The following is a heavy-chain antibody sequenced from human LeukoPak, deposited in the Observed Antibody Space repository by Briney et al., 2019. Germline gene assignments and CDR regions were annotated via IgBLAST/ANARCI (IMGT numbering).Heavy chain of an antibody. CDR1: RFTFSTYW. CDR3: ARVFRADYGDLGAY. V-gene: IGHV3-74*01. J-gene: IGHJ4*02. Sequence: GGSLRLSCAASRFTFSTYWMHWVRQAPGKGLVWVSRINSDGSSTGYADSVKGRFTISRDNAKNSLYLQMNSLRAEDTAVYYCARVFRADYGDLGAYWGQGTLVTVSS. CDR2: INSDGSST. D-gene: IGHD4-17*01.